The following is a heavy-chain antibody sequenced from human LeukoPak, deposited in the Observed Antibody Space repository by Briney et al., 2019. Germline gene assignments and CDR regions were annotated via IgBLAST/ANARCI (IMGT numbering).Heavy chain of an antibody. CDR1: GGTFSSYA. D-gene: IGHD2/OR15-2a*01. V-gene: IGHV1-69*04. CDR3: ATGGVILRYYYYGMDV. Sequence: SVKVSCKASGGTFSSYAISWVRQAPGQGLEWMGRIIPILGIANYAQKFQGRVTITADKSTSTAYMELSSLRSEDTAVYYCATGGVILRYYYYGMDVWGQGTTVTVSS. CDR2: IIPILGIA. J-gene: IGHJ6*02.